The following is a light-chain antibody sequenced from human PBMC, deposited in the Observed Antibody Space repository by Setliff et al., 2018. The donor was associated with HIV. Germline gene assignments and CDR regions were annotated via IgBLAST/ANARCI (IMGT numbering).Light chain of an antibody. Sequence: QSALAQPASVSGSPGQSITTSCTGTSSDLGSYHLVSWYQHHPGKAPKLMIYEGSQRPSGVSTRFSGSTSGDTASLTIAGLQAEDEADYYCCSYVAGSHYVFGTGTKVTVL. V-gene: IGLV2-23*01. CDR1: SSDLGSYHL. J-gene: IGLJ1*01. CDR2: EGS. CDR3: CSYVAGSHYV.